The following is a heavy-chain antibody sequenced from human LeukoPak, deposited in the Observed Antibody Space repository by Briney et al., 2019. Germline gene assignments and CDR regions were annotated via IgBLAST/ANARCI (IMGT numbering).Heavy chain of an antibody. CDR3: AKDQKYYSFWSSIDY. D-gene: IGHD3-10*01. V-gene: IGHV3-64*04. CDR1: GFTFRDYP. CDR2: ISSAGGTT. J-gene: IGHJ4*02. Sequence: GGSLRLSCSASGFTFRDYPIHWVRQAPGEGLQYVSAISSAGGTTYYADSVKGRFTISRDNSKNTLYLQMNSLRAEDTAVYYCAKDQKYYSFWSSIDYWGQGTLVTVSS.